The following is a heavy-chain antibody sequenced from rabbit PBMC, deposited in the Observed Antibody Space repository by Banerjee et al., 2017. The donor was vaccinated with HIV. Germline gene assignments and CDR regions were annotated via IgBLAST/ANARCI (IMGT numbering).Heavy chain of an antibody. D-gene: IGHD6-1*01. V-gene: IGHV1S40*01. CDR3: ARAPNGYADYGWDL. J-gene: IGHJ4*01. CDR2: IYTGSSAYT. Sequence: QQLVESGGGLVQPGASLTLTCTASGFSFSSGYDMYWVRQAPGKGLEWIACIYTGSSAYTYYANWAEGRCTISKTSSTTVTLQVTSLTAADTATYFCARAPNGYADYGWDLWGPGTLVTVS. CDR1: GFSFSSGYD.